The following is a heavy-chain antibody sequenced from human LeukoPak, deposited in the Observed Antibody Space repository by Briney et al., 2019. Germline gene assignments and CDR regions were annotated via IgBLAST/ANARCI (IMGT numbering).Heavy chain of an antibody. CDR3: ARDGGRLDI. CDR1: GGSIGSYY. V-gene: IGHV4-59*01. CDR2: IDYTGDI. J-gene: IGHJ3*02. Sequence: SETLPLTCTVSGGSIGSYYATWIRQFPGKRLEWIGNIDYTGDINYNPSLKSRVTISMDTSKNQFSLKLFSVTAADTAVYYCARDGGRLDIWGQGTMVTVSS.